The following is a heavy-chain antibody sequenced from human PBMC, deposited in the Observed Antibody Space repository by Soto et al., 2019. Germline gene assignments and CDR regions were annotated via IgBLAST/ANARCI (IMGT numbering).Heavy chain of an antibody. J-gene: IGHJ6*02. Sequence: GSLRLSCTASGFTFSSTWMHWVRQAPGRGLVWVSHIYSDGSITAYADSVKGRFTISRDNARNMMYLQMNSLRVEDTAVYYCATDGSYAQHVWGQGTTVTVSS. D-gene: IGHD2-2*01. CDR3: ATDGSYAQHV. CDR1: GFTFSSTW. CDR2: IYSDGSIT. V-gene: IGHV3-74*01.